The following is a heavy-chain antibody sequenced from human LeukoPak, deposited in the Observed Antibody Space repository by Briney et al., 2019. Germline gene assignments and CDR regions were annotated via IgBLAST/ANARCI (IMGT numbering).Heavy chain of an antibody. CDR1: GFTFSSYA. Sequence: GGSLRLSCAASGFTFSSYAMSWVRQAPGKGLEWVSAISGSGGSTYYADSVKGRFTISRDNSKNTLYLQMNSLRAEDTAVYYCAKDRTWGYYDSSGSFDYWGQGTLVTVPS. CDR3: AKDRTWGYYDSSGSFDY. CDR2: ISGSGGST. J-gene: IGHJ4*02. V-gene: IGHV3-23*01. D-gene: IGHD3-22*01.